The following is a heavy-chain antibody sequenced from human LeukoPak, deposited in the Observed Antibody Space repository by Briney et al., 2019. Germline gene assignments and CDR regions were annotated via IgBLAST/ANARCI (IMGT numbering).Heavy chain of an antibody. D-gene: IGHD3-22*01. CDR1: SGSISTSNYY. J-gene: IGHJ4*02. Sequence: SETLSLTCTVSSGSISTSNYYWGWVRQPPGKALEWIGNIFYSGSTYYSPSLKSRVTISLDTSRNQFSLKLNSVTAADTAVYYCARDRYYYDSSGYYQLDYWGQETLVTVSS. CDR3: ARDRYYYDSSGYYQLDY. V-gene: IGHV4-39*07. CDR2: IFYSGST.